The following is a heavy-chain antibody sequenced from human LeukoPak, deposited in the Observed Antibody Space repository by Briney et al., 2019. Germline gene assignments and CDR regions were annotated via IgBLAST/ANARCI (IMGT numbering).Heavy chain of an antibody. V-gene: IGHV1-2*02. J-gene: IGHJ6*02. D-gene: IGHD3-3*01. Sequence: ASVKVSCKASGYTFTGYYMHWVRQAPGQGLEWMGWINPNSGGTNYAQKFQGRVTTTRDTSISTAHMELSRLRSDDTAVYYCASTGVVNYYYYGMDVWGQGTTVTVSS. CDR2: INPNSGGT. CDR3: ASTGVVNYYYYGMDV. CDR1: GYTFTGYY.